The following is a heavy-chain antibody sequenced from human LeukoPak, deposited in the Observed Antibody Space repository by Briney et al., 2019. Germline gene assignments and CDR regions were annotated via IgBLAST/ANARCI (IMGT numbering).Heavy chain of an antibody. CDR1: GFTFSSYA. J-gene: IGHJ4*02. V-gene: IGHV3-30*04. Sequence: GGSLRLSCAASGFTFSSYAMHWVRQAPGKGLEWVAVISYDGSNKYYADSVKGRFTISRDNSKNTLYLQMNSLRAEDTAVYYCASLHATPPNYLDYWGPGTLVTVSS. CDR3: ASLHATPPNYLDY. CDR2: ISYDGSNK.